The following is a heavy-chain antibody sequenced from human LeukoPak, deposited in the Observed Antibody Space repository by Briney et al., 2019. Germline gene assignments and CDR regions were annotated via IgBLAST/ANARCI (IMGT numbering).Heavy chain of an antibody. Sequence: PGGSLRLSCAASGFTFSSYGIHWVRQAPGKGPEWVAFIPYDGSNKYYADSVKGRFTISRDNSKNTLYLQMNSLRAEDTAVYYCAKDGGYYSLDYWGQGTLVTVSS. CDR2: IPYDGSNK. CDR3: AKDGGYYSLDY. D-gene: IGHD2/OR15-2a*01. CDR1: GFTFSSYG. V-gene: IGHV3-30*02. J-gene: IGHJ4*02.